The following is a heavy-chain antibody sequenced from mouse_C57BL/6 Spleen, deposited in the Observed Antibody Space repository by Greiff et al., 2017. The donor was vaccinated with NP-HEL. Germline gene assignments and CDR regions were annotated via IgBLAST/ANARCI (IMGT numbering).Heavy chain of an antibody. CDR1: GFTFSDYG. CDR3: ARRNYFSYYYAMDY. V-gene: IGHV5-17*01. J-gene: IGHJ4*01. Sequence: EVKLVESGGGLVKPGGSLKLSCAASGFTFSDYGMHWVRQAPEKGLEWVAYISSGSSTIYYADTVKGRFTISRDNAKNTLFLQMTSLRSEDTAMYYCARRNYFSYYYAMDYWGQGTSVTVSS. D-gene: IGHD1-1*02. CDR2: ISSGSSTI.